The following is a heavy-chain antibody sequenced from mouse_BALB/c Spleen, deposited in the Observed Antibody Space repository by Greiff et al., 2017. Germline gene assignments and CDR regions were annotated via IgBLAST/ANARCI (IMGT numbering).Heavy chain of an antibody. D-gene: IGHD1-1*01. V-gene: IGHV5-6-5*01. Sequence: EVKVVESGGGLVKPGGSLKLSCAASGFTFSSYAMSWVRQTPEKRLEWVASISSGGSTYYPDSVKGRFTISRDNARNILYLQMSSLRSEDTAMYYCARNYYGSSYGWFAYWGQGTLVTVSA. CDR1: GFTFSSYA. J-gene: IGHJ3*01. CDR2: ISSGGST. CDR3: ARNYYGSSYGWFAY.